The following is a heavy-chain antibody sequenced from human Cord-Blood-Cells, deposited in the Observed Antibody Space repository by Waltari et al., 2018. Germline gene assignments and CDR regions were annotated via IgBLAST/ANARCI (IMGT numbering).Heavy chain of an antibody. V-gene: IGHV4-59*01. CDR1: GGSISSYY. D-gene: IGHD3-3*01. J-gene: IGHJ4*02. CDR3: ARAYYDFWSGYYFDY. Sequence: QVQLQESGPGLVKPSETLSLTCTVSGGSISSYYWSWIRQPPGKGLELIGYIYYSGSTNYNPSLKSRVTISVDTSKNQFSLKLSSVTAADTAVYYCARAYYDFWSGYYFDYWGQGTLVTVSS. CDR2: IYYSGST.